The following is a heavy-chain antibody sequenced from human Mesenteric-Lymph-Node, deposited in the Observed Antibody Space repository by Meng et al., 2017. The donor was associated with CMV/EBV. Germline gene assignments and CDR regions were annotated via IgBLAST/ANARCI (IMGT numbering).Heavy chain of an antibody. CDR2: INHSGST. Sequence: QAQLHQCGAGLLKPSETLSVTCAVYGGSFSGYYWNWIRQSPEKGLEWIGEINHSGSTTYNPSFTSRIIISVDTSTNQISLNMSSVTAADTAVYYCARGSSYDILTGYFDYWGQGALVTVSS. D-gene: IGHD3-9*01. J-gene: IGHJ4*02. CDR3: ARGSSYDILTGYFDY. CDR1: GGSFSGYY. V-gene: IGHV4-34*01.